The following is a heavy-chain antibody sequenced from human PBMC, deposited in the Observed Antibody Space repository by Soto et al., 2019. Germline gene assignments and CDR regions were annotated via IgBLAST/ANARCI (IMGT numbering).Heavy chain of an antibody. Sequence: SETLSLTCTVPGCSISNFGWRWIRQTPGKGLEWIGYGYYTGDTNYNPSLKSRVTMSIDTSENQSSLKMSSVTAAVTAVYYCASYGRRSGSYTLDYWGKGTLVTVSS. CDR3: ASYGRRSGSYTLDY. CDR1: GCSISNFG. D-gene: IGHD3-10*01. J-gene: IGHJ4*02. V-gene: IGHV4-59*01. CDR2: GYYTGDT.